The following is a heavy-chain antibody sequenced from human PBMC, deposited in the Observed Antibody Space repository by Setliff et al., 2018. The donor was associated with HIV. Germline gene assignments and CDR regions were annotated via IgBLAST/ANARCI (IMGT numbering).Heavy chain of an antibody. CDR2: IYYSETT. D-gene: IGHD2-2*01. Sequence: ASETLSLTCTVSGASISSHYWSWIPQSPGKGLEWIGSIYYSETTNNNPSLKSRVTISVDTSKNQLSLKLRSVTAADTAVYYCARDPGGLYCRSTSCQGGCFDPWGQGTLVTVSS. CDR3: ARDPGGLYCRSTSCQGGCFDP. J-gene: IGHJ5*02. CDR1: GASISSHY. V-gene: IGHV4-59*11.